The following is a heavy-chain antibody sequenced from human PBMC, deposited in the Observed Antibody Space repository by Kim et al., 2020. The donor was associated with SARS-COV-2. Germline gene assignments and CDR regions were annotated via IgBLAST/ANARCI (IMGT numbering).Heavy chain of an antibody. J-gene: IGHJ5*02. Sequence: SETLSLTCTVSGGSISSGDYYWSWIRQPPGKGLEWIGYIYYSGSTYYNPSLKSRVTISVDTSKNQFSLKLSSVTAADTAVYYCARNLDIVVVVADPRRISWFDPWGQGALVTVSS. D-gene: IGHD2-15*01. CDR2: IYYSGST. CDR3: ARNLDIVVVVADPRRISWFDP. V-gene: IGHV4-30-4*01. CDR1: GGSISSGDYY.